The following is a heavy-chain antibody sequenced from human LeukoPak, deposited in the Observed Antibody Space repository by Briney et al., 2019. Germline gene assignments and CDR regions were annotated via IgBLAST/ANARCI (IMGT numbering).Heavy chain of an antibody. D-gene: IGHD2-15*01. V-gene: IGHV3-48*02. CDR3: ARVSGWPWDH. CDR1: GFTFSSHI. Sequence: GGSLRLSCAASGFTFSSHIMTWVRQAPGKGLEWVSYISLSSTTIYYADSVKGRFTISRDDAKNSLYLQMNSLRDEDTAVYYCARVSGWPWDHWGQGTLVTVSS. CDR2: ISLSSTTI. J-gene: IGHJ4*02.